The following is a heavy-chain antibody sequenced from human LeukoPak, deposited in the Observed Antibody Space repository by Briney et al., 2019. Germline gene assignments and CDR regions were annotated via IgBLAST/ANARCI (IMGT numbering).Heavy chain of an antibody. CDR1: GFTFSGYG. V-gene: IGHV3-21*01. CDR3: AREPPPGDLHAFDI. J-gene: IGHJ3*02. Sequence: PGGSLRLSCAASGFTFSGYGMHWVRQAPGKGLEWVSSISSSGSYIYYADSVKGRFTISRDNAKNSLYLQMNSLRAEDTAVYYCAREPPPGDLHAFDIWGQGKMVTVSS. D-gene: IGHD7-27*01. CDR2: ISSSGSYI.